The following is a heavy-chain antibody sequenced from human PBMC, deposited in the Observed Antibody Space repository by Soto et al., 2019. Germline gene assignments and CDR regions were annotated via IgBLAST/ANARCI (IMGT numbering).Heavy chain of an antibody. CDR3: ARLRRLYVSGSYYDKGAVMDV. V-gene: IGHV4-30-2*01. CDR2: IYHSGST. D-gene: IGHD3-10*01. J-gene: IGHJ6*02. CDR1: GGSISSGGYS. Sequence: PSETLSLTCAVSGGSISSGGYSWSWIRQPPGKGLEWIGYIYHSGSTYYNPSLKSRVTISVDRSKNQFSLKLSSVTAADTAVYYCARLRRLYVSGSYYDKGAVMDVCGQGTTVTVSS.